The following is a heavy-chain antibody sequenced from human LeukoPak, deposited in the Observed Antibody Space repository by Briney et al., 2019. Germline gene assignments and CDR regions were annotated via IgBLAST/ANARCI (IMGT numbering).Heavy chain of an antibody. D-gene: IGHD3-9*01. CDR1: GFTFSTYW. J-gene: IGHJ4*02. Sequence: GGSLRLSCAASGFTFSTYWMSWVRQAPGKGLEWVANIKQDGSEKYYVDSVKGRFTISGDNAKNLLYLQMNSLRAEDTAVYYCAREALLTGYQYCHYWGQGSLVTVSS. CDR3: AREALLTGYQYCHY. CDR2: IKQDGSEK. V-gene: IGHV3-7*03.